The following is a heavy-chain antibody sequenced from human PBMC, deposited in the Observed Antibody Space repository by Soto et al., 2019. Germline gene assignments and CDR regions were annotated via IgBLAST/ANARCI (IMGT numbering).Heavy chain of an antibody. CDR1: GFTFSSYG. CDR3: AKEDSSGYYWWGAFDI. Sequence: QVQLVESGGGVVQPGRSLRLSCAASGFTFSSYGMHWVRQAPGKGLEWVAVISYDGSNKYYADSVKGRFTISRDNSKNTLYLQMNSLRAEDTAVYYCAKEDSSGYYWWGAFDIWGQGTMVTVSS. V-gene: IGHV3-30*18. J-gene: IGHJ3*02. D-gene: IGHD3-22*01. CDR2: ISYDGSNK.